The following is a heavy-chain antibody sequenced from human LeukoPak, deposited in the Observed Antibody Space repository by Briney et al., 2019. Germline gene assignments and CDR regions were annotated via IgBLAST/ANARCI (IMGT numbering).Heavy chain of an antibody. CDR2: INPSGGTT. Sequence: GASVKVSCKASGYSFTSHYMHWVRQAPGQGLEWMGIINPSGGTTTYTQKFQGRVTMTSDTSTSTVYMELSSLRSEDTAVYFCARSVTSGSYNVDYWGQGTLVTVSS. CDR1: GYSFTSHY. D-gene: IGHD3-10*01. V-gene: IGHV1-46*01. J-gene: IGHJ4*02. CDR3: ARSVTSGSYNVDY.